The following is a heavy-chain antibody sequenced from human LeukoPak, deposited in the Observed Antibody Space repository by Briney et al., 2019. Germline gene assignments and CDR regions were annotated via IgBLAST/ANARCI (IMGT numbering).Heavy chain of an antibody. Sequence: SETLSLTCTVSGGSISSYYWSWIRQPPGKGLEWIGYISNSGSTNYNPSLKSRATMSADTSENQFSLKLSSVTAADTAVYYCARTVFLAGWHFDFWGQGTLVTVSS. CDR2: ISNSGST. V-gene: IGHV4-59*01. D-gene: IGHD3-9*01. J-gene: IGHJ4*02. CDR3: ARTVFLAGWHFDF. CDR1: GGSISSYY.